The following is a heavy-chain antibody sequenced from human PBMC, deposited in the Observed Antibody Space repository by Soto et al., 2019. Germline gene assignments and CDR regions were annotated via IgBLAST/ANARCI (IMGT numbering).Heavy chain of an antibody. J-gene: IGHJ3*01. V-gene: IGHV1-69*02. CDR1: GGTFTTYT. CDR3: SIGSWSAETFDV. D-gene: IGHD2-2*01. Sequence: QVHLEQSGAEVKKPGSSVKVSCNAAGGTFTTYTLIWVRQAPGQGLEWMGRIIPMLTVTNSAQKFQGRVSLTADKSTSTAFMELTSLTSDDTAVYYCSIGSWSAETFDVWGQGTMVTVSS. CDR2: IIPMLTVT.